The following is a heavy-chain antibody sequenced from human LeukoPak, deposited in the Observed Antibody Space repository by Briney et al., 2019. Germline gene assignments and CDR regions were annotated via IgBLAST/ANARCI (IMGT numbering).Heavy chain of an antibody. CDR3: ARDIVVEYGMDV. CDR2: ISSSSSYI. J-gene: IGHJ6*02. Sequence: PGGSLRLSCAASGFTFSSYSMNWVRQAPGKGLEWVSSISSSSSYIYYADSVKGRFTISRDNAKNSLYLQMNSLRAEDTAVYYCARDIVVEYGMDVWGQGTTVTVSS. CDR1: GFTFSSYS. D-gene: IGHD2-15*01. V-gene: IGHV3-21*01.